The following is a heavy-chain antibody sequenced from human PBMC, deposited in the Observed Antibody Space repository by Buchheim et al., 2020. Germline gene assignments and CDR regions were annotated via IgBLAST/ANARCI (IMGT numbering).Heavy chain of an antibody. D-gene: IGHD3-9*01. CDR2: ISSSSSYI. J-gene: IGHJ4*02. Sequence: EVQLVESGGGLVKPGGSLRLSCAASGFTFSSYSMNWVRQAPGKGLEWVSSISSSSSYIYYAHSVKGRFTISRDNAKNSLYLQMNSLRAEDTAVYYCARVKRGYFDWLSDYWGQGTL. V-gene: IGHV3-21*01. CDR3: ARVKRGYFDWLSDY. CDR1: GFTFSSYS.